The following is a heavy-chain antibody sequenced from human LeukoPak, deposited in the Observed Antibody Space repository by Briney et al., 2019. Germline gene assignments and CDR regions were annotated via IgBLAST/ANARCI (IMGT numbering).Heavy chain of an antibody. J-gene: IGHJ4*02. CDR3: AREITIFGVVIIRYFDY. Sequence: SETLSLTCTVSGGSISSGDYYWRWIRQPPGKGLEWIGYIYYSGSTYYNPSLKSRVTISVDTSKNQFSLKLSSVTAADTAVYYCAREITIFGVVIIRYFDYWGQGTLVTVSS. V-gene: IGHV4-30-4*01. CDR2: IYYSGST. D-gene: IGHD3-3*01. CDR1: GGSISSGDYY.